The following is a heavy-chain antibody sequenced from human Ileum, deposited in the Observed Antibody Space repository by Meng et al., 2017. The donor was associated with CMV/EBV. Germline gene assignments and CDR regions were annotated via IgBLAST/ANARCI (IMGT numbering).Heavy chain of an antibody. Sequence: GESLKISCAASGFTFSSYAMHGVRQAPGKGLEWVAVISYDGSNKYYADSVKGRFTISRDNSKNTLYLQMNSLRAEDTAVYYCAREVAPYYYYGMDVWGQGTTVTVSS. CDR2: ISYDGSNK. D-gene: IGHD5-12*01. J-gene: IGHJ6*02. V-gene: IGHV3-30-3*01. CDR3: AREVAPYYYYGMDV. CDR1: GFTFSSYA.